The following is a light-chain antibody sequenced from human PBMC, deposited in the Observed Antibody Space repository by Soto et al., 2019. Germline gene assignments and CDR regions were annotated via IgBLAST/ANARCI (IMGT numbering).Light chain of an antibody. CDR1: QNVNNN. J-gene: IGKJ4*01. V-gene: IGKV3-15*01. CDR3: QQSHNWLT. CDR2: DAS. Sequence: EIVMTQSPATLSVSPGERGTLSCRASQNVNNNLAWYQQKPGQAPRLLIYDASTRATGIPARFTGSGSGTEFTLTISSLQSEDFAVYYCQQSHNWLTFGGGTKVETK.